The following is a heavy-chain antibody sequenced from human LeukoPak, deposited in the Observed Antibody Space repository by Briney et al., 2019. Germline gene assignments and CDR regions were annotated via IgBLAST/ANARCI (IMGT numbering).Heavy chain of an antibody. J-gene: IGHJ4*02. Sequence: PSQTLSLTCTVSGGSISSGDYYWSWIRQPPGKGLEWIGYIYYSGSTYYNPSLKSRVTISVDTSKNQFSLKLSSVTAADTAVYYCARGRKGMGSGRTYFDYWGQGTLVTVSS. CDR2: IYYSGST. CDR3: ARGRKGMGSGRTYFDY. CDR1: GGSISSGDYY. V-gene: IGHV4-30-4*01. D-gene: IGHD3-10*01.